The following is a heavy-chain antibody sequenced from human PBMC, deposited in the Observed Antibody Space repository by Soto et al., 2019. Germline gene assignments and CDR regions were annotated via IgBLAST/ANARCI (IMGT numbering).Heavy chain of an antibody. J-gene: IGHJ4*02. D-gene: IGHD7-27*01. Sequence: SETLSLTCTVSGGSIGSYYWSWIRQPPGKGLEWIGHIFDSGTTYTNPSLRSQVAISLDTSKNHFSLTLSSVTAADTAVYYCARGPSGDKVHYWGQGALVTVSS. CDR1: GGSIGSYY. CDR3: ARGPSGDKVHY. V-gene: IGHV4-30-4*01. CDR2: IFDSGTT.